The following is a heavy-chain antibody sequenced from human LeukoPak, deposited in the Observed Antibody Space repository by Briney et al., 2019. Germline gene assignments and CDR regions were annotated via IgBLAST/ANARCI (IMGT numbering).Heavy chain of an antibody. CDR1: GFTFSSYS. V-gene: IGHV3-21*01. J-gene: IGHJ6*03. Sequence: GGSLRLSCAASGFTFSSYSMNWVRQAPGKGLEWVSSISSSSSYIYYADSVKGRFTISRDNSKNTLYLQMNSLRAEDTAVYYCARDCSGGSCYSGGTTRGQYYYYYYMDVWGKGTTVTVSS. CDR3: ARDCSGGSCYSGGTTRGQYYYYYYMDV. CDR2: ISSSSSYI. D-gene: IGHD2-15*01.